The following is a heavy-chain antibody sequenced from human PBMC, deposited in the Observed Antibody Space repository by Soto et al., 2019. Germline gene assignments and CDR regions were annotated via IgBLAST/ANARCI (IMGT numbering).Heavy chain of an antibody. V-gene: IGHV5-51*01. J-gene: IGHJ3*02. CDR1: GYSFTSYW. CDR3: PRNGPATILVGPTGDALDI. CDR2: IYPCDSDT. D-gene: IGHD1-26*01. Sequence: PGESLKISCKGSGYSFTSYWIGWVRQMPGKGLEWMGIIYPCDSDTRYSPSFQGQVTILADKSISTAYLQWSSLKASDTAMYHWPRNGPATILVGPTGDALDIWGHGTLVTVSS.